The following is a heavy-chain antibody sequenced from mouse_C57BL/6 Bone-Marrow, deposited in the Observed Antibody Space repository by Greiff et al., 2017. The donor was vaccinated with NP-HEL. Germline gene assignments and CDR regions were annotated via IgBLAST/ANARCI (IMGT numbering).Heavy chain of an antibody. CDR3: ARLARDWYFDV. CDR2: ISSGSSTI. V-gene: IGHV5-17*01. Sequence: EVQLVESGGGLVKPGGSLKLSCAASGFTFSDYGMHWVRQAPEKGLEWVAYISSGSSTIYYADTVKGRFTISRDDAKNTLFLQMTSLRSEDTAMYYCARLARDWYFDVWGTGTTVTVSS. J-gene: IGHJ1*03. CDR1: GFTFSDYG.